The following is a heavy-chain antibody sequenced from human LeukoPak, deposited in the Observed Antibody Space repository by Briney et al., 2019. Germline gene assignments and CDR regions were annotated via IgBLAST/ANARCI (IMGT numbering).Heavy chain of an antibody. D-gene: IGHD3-16*01. CDR1: GFTFRNYW. CDR2: IKQDGSEK. J-gene: IGHJ4*02. Sequence: GGSLRLSCAASGFTFRNYWMTWVRQGPGKGLEWVANIKQDGSEKYYVDSVKGRFTISRDNAKNSLYLQMNSLRAEDTAVYYCARVNDYVWGSYEDYWGQGTLVTVSS. V-gene: IGHV3-7*03. CDR3: ARVNDYVWGSYEDY.